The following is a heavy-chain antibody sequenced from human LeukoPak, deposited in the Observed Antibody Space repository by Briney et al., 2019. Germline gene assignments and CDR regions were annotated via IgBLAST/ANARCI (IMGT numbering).Heavy chain of an antibody. J-gene: IGHJ6*03. CDR1: GGTFSSYD. D-gene: IGHD6-13*01. Sequence: SVKVSCKASGGTFSSYDISWVRQAPGQGLEWMGGVIPIFGTANYAQKFQGRVTITTDESTSTAYMELNSLRSEDTAVYYCAREGIAAAYYYYYYYMDVWGKGTTVTVSS. V-gene: IGHV1-69*05. CDR3: AREGIAAAYYYYYYYMDV. CDR2: VIPIFGTA.